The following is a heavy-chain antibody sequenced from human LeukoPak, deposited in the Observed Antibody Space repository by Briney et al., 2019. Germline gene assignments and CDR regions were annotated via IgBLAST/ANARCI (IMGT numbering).Heavy chain of an antibody. CDR2: ISYDGSNK. Sequence: GGSLRLSCAASGFTFSSYAMHWVRQAPGKGLEWVAVISYDGSNKYYADSVKGRFTISRDNSKNTLYLQMNILRAYYTAVYYCARAYGSGSFVYFDYWGQGTLVTVSS. V-gene: IGHV3-30*04. J-gene: IGHJ4*02. CDR1: GFTFSSYA. CDR3: ARAYGSGSFVYFDY. D-gene: IGHD3-10*01.